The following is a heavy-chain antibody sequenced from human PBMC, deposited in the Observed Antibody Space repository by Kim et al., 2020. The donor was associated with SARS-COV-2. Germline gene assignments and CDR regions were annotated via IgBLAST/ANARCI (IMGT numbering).Heavy chain of an antibody. CDR2: MNPNSGNT. Sequence: ASVKVSCKASGYTFTSYDINWVRQATGQGLEWMGWMNPNSGNTGYAQKFQGRVTMTMNTSISTAYMELSSLRSEDTAVYYCARFRYYYDSSDHEVAFDIWGQGTMVTVSS. J-gene: IGHJ3*02. CDR1: GYTFTSYD. D-gene: IGHD3-22*01. CDR3: ARFRYYYDSSDHEVAFDI. V-gene: IGHV1-8*01.